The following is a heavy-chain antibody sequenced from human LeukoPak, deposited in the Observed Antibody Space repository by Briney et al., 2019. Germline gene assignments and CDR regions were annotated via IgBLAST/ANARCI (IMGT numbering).Heavy chain of an antibody. CDR1: GFTVSSSY. J-gene: IGHJ4*02. D-gene: IGHD3-22*01. CDR2: IYSGGST. Sequence: QPGGSLRLSCAASGFTVSSSYMSWVRQAPGKGLEWVSVIYSGGSTYYADSAKGRFTISRDNSKNTLYPQMNSLTAEDTAVYYCTRADSVGYQRQFDYWGQGTLVTVSS. V-gene: IGHV3-53*01. CDR3: TRADSVGYQRQFDY.